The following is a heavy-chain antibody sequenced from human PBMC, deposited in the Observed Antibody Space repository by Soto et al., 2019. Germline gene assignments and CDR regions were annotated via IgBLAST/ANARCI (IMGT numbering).Heavy chain of an antibody. V-gene: IGHV3-53*01. Sequence: HPGGSLRLSCAASGFTVSSNYMTWVRQAPGKGLEWVSVIYSGGSTYYADSVKGRFTISRDNSKNTLYLQMNSLRAEDTAVYYCASDVKGLRFLQWPLPLDVWGQGTTVTVSS. J-gene: IGHJ6*02. CDR3: ASDVKGLRFLQWPLPLDV. CDR1: GFTVSSNY. CDR2: IYSGGST. D-gene: IGHD3-3*01.